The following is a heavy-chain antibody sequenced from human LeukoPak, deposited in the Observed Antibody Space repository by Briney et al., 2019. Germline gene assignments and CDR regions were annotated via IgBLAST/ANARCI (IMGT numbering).Heavy chain of an antibody. D-gene: IGHD3-22*01. CDR3: ARGGYPYYYDS. V-gene: IGHV4-39*07. Sequence: SETLSLTCAVSGGSIDSSSYYWGWIRQPPGKGLEWIGSIFRTGSTYYSASLKSRVSISVDTSKNQFSLKLSSVTAADTAVYYCARGGYPYYYDSWGQGTLVTVSS. J-gene: IGHJ4*02. CDR2: IFRTGST. CDR1: GGSIDSSSYY.